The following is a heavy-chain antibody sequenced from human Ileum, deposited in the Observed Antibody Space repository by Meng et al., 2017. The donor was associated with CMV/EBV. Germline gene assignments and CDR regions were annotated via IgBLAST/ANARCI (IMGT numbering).Heavy chain of an antibody. CDR3: ARDKSVLYYESSGSDY. J-gene: IGHJ4*02. CDR1: GLTFGTNN. Sequence: GGSLRLSCAASGLTFGTNNMIWVRQAPGKPLEWVSSISYDSIYTHYADSVRGRFTISRDNAENSLYLQMNSLRVDDTAVYFCARDKSVLYYESSGSDYWGQGTLVTVSS. D-gene: IGHD3-22*01. CDR2: ISYDSIYT. V-gene: IGHV3-21*01.